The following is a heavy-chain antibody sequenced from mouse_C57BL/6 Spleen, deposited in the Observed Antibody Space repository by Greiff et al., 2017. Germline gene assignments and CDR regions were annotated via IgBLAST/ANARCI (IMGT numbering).Heavy chain of an antibody. CDR2: INPNNGGT. D-gene: IGHD2-5*01. CDR1: GYTFTDYN. V-gene: IGHV1-18*01. Sequence: EVQLQQSGPELVKPGASVTIPCKASGYTFTDYNMDWVKQSHGKSLEWIGDINPNNGGTIYNQKFKGKATLTVDKSSSTAYMELRSLTYEDTAVYYCARGGSNYGSAWFAYWGQGTLVTVSA. J-gene: IGHJ3*01. CDR3: ARGGSNYGSAWFAY.